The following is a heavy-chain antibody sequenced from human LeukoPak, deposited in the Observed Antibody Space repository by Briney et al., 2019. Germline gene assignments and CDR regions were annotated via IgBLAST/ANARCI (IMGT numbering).Heavy chain of an antibody. Sequence: SETLSLTCAVYGGSFSGYYWSWIRQPPGKGLEWIGEINHSGSTNYNPPLKSRVTISVDTSKNQFSLKLSSVTAADTAVYYCARALGQWLVHFGWFDPWGQGTLVTVSS. J-gene: IGHJ5*02. CDR1: GGSFSGYY. CDR2: INHSGST. D-gene: IGHD6-19*01. V-gene: IGHV4-34*01. CDR3: ARALGQWLVHFGWFDP.